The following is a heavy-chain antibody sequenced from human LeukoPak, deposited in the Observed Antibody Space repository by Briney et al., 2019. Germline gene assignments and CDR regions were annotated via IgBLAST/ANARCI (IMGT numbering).Heavy chain of an antibody. Sequence: ASVKVSSKASGYTFTSYGISWVRQAPGQGLERMGWISAYNGNTNYAQKLQGRVTMTTDTSTSTAYMELRSLRSDDTAVYYCAREGNYYYGSGTRAFDYWGQGTLVTVSS. D-gene: IGHD3-10*01. CDR3: AREGNYYYGSGTRAFDY. CDR2: ISAYNGNT. J-gene: IGHJ4*02. CDR1: GYTFTSYG. V-gene: IGHV1-18*01.